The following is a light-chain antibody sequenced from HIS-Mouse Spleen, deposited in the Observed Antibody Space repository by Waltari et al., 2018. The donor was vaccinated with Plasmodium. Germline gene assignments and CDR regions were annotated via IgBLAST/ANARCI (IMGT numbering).Light chain of an antibody. Sequence: SSELTQDPAVSVALGQTVRITCQGVRLRSYYASWHQQKPGQAPVLVIYGKNNRPSGIPDRFSGSSSGNTASLTITGAQAEDEADYYCNSRDSSGNPNWVFGGGTKLTVL. CDR3: NSRDSSGNPNWV. CDR1: RLRSYY. V-gene: IGLV3-19*01. J-gene: IGLJ3*02. CDR2: GKN.